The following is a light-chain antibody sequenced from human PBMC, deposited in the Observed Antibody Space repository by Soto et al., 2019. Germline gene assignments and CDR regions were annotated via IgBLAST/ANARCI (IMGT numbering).Light chain of an antibody. CDR1: RSVSSSY. CDR3: QQYGSSPIT. Sequence: EIVLTQSPGTLSLSPGERATLSCRASRSVSSSYLAWYQQKPGQAPRLLIYGPSSRATGIPDRFSGGGSGTDFTLTISRLEPEDFAVYYCQQYGSSPITFGQGTRLEIK. V-gene: IGKV3-20*01. CDR2: GPS. J-gene: IGKJ5*01.